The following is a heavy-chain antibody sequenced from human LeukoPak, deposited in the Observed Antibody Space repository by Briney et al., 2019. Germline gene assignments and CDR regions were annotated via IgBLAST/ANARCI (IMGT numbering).Heavy chain of an antibody. CDR1: GYTFNNYY. D-gene: IGHD1-7*01. J-gene: IGHJ5*02. Sequence: ASVKVSCKASGYTFNNYYIHWVRQAPGQGLEWMGIINPSGGGTTYAQKFQGRVTMTRDMSTNTVYMELSSLTSGDTAVYYCARGWLKWNYCRFDPWGQGTLVTASS. CDR2: INPSGGGT. CDR3: ARGWLKWNYCRFDP. V-gene: IGHV1-46*02.